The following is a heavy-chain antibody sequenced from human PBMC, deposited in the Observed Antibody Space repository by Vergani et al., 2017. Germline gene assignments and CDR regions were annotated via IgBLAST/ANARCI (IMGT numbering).Heavy chain of an antibody. V-gene: IGHV3-30*01. J-gene: IGHJ4*02. CDR1: GFTFSSYA. Sequence: QVQLVESGGGVVQPGRSLRLSCAASGFTFSSYAMHWVRQAPGKGLEWVAVISYDGSNKYYADSVKGRFTISRDNSKNPLYLQMNSLRAEDTAVYYCARDLWGAAAGIFDYWGQGTLVTVSS. D-gene: IGHD6-13*01. CDR3: ARDLWGAAAGIFDY. CDR2: ISYDGSNK.